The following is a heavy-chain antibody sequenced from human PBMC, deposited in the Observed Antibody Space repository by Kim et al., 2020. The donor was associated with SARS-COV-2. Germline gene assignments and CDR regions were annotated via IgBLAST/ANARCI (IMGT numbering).Heavy chain of an antibody. V-gene: IGHV3-23*01. CDR2: ISGSGGST. J-gene: IGHJ4*02. Sequence: GGSLRLSCAASGFTFSSYAMSWVRQAPGKGLEWVSAISGSGGSTYYADSVKGRFTISRDNSKNTLYLQMNSLRAEDTAVYYCAKDRPPVPTLVLLWFGESTFDYWGQGTLVTVSS. CDR3: AKDRPPVPTLVLLWFGESTFDY. CDR1: GFTFSSYA. D-gene: IGHD3-10*01.